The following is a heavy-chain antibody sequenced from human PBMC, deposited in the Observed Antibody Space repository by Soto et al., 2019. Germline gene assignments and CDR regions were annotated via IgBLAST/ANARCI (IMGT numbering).Heavy chain of an antibody. CDR1: GGSFSGYY. CDR2: INHSGST. J-gene: IGHJ6*02. Sequence: ETLSLTCVYGGSFSGYYWSWIRQSPGKGLEWIGEINHSGSTNNYNPSLKSRVTISVDTSKKQISLKLTSVTAADTAVYYCATDSTSRYYGMDVWGQGTTVTVSS. D-gene: IGHD2-2*01. V-gene: IGHV4-34*01. CDR3: ATDSTSRYYGMDV.